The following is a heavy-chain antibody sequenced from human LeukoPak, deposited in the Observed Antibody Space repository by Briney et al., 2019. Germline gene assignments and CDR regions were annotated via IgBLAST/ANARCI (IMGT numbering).Heavy chain of an antibody. D-gene: IGHD6-19*01. Sequence: SETLSLTCSVSGGSISTYYWSWIRQPPGKGLERIGYIYYSGSTDYNPSLQSRVTISVDTSKNQFSLKLSSVTAADTAVYYCARHVGYSSGWYMGYWGQGTLVTVSS. CDR3: ARHVGYSSGWYMGY. CDR1: GGSISTYY. V-gene: IGHV4-59*08. CDR2: IYYSGST. J-gene: IGHJ4*02.